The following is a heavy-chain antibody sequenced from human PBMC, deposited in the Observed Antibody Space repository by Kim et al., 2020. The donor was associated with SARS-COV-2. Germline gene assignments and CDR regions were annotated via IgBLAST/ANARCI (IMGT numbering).Heavy chain of an antibody. Sequence: GRFTISRDNSKNTLYLQMNSLRAEDTAVYYCAREGLNMVRGVITRYYFDYWGQGTLVTVSS. D-gene: IGHD3-10*01. CDR3: AREGLNMVRGVITRYYFDY. J-gene: IGHJ4*02. V-gene: IGHV3-30*01.